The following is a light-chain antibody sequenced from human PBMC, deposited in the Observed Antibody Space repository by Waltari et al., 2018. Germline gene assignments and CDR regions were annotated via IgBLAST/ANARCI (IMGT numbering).Light chain of an antibody. V-gene: IGKV3-20*01. CDR2: GAS. J-gene: IGKJ1*01. Sequence: EIVLTQSPGTLSLSPGERATLSCRASQGVFRNLAWYQQLPGQAPRLLLSGASSRATGIPDRFSGSGSGTDFTLSISRLEPEDFAVYYCQQYGYSPCTFGQGTKVEIK. CDR3: QQYGYSPCT. CDR1: QGVFRN.